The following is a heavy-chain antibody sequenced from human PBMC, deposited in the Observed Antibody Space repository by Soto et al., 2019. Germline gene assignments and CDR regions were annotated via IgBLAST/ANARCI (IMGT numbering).Heavy chain of an antibody. Sequence: QVQLVQSGAEVKKPGSSVKVSCKASGGTFSSYAITWVRQAPGQGLEWMGGIIPIFGTANYAQKFQARVPITADEPTSTAYMELSSLRSEDTAVYYCARDRGPSSGYYPYWFDPWGQGTLVTVSS. CDR1: GGTFSSYA. D-gene: IGHD3-22*01. CDR2: IIPIFGTA. V-gene: IGHV1-69*12. J-gene: IGHJ5*02. CDR3: ARDRGPSSGYYPYWFDP.